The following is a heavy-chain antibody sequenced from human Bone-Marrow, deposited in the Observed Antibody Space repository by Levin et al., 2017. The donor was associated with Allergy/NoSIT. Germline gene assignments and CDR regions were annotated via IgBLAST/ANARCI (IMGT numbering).Heavy chain of an antibody. V-gene: IGHV3-23*01. Sequence: GGSLRLSCVVSGFTFSSYAMSWVRQAPGKGLEWVSGISGSGGSTYHADSVKGRFTISRDNSKNTLYLQMSSLRAEDTAVYHCAKSTGGFYVYQYMDVWGKGTTVTVSS. J-gene: IGHJ6*03. CDR1: GFTFSSYA. D-gene: IGHD3-16*01. CDR2: ISGSGGST. CDR3: AKSTGGFYVYQYMDV.